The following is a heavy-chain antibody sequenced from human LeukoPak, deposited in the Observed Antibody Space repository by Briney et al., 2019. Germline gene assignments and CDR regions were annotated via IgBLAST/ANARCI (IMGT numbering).Heavy chain of an antibody. Sequence: GASVKVSCKASGYTFTGYYMHWVRQAPGQGLEWMGWINPNSGGTKYAQKFQGRLTVTRDTPISIANMELSSLRSDDTAVYYCARSGFGSGTVYFYMDVWGRGTTVTVSS. CDR2: INPNSGGT. CDR1: GYTFTGYY. D-gene: IGHD3-10*01. CDR3: ARSGFGSGTVYFYMDV. J-gene: IGHJ6*03. V-gene: IGHV1-2*02.